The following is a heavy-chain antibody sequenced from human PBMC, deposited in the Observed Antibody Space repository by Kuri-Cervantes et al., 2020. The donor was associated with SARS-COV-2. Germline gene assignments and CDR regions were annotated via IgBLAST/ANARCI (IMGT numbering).Heavy chain of an antibody. Sequence: GESLKISCKASGYTFTSYGISWVRQAPGQGLEWMGWISAYNGNTNYAQKLQDRVTMTTDTSTSTAYMELRSLRSDDTAVYYCARQLRQHMLIQPPVDYWGQGTLVTVSS. CDR2: ISAYNGNT. CDR3: ARQLRQHMLIQPPVDY. D-gene: IGHD3-16*01. J-gene: IGHJ4*02. V-gene: IGHV1-18*01. CDR1: GYTFTSYG.